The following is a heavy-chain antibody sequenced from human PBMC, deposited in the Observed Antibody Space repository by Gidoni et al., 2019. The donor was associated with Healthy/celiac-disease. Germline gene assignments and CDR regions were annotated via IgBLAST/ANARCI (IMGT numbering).Heavy chain of an antibody. Sequence: QVQLQESGPGLVKPSQTLSLTCTVSGCSISSGGYYWGWVRQHPGKGLKWIGYTYYSASTYYNPSLKSRVTISVDTSKNQFSLKLSSVTAADTAVYYGAREEAKENYFDYWGQGTLVTVSS. J-gene: IGHJ4*02. CDR2: TYYSAST. V-gene: IGHV4-31*03. CDR1: GCSISSGGYY. CDR3: AREEAKENYFDY.